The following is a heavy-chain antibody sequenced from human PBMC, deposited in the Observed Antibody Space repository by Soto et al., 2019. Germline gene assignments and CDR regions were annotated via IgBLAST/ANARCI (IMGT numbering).Heavy chain of an antibody. CDR1: GYTFTNYG. J-gene: IGHJ5*02. D-gene: IGHD3-3*01. CDR3: ARGKDFGVVIPSKTNWFDP. V-gene: IGHV1-18*01. Sequence: ASVKVSCKASGYTFTNYGLSWVRQAPGQGLEWMGWISPYNGYTNYAQKLQGGVTMTTDTSTSTAYMELRSLRSDDTAVYYCARGKDFGVVIPSKTNWFDPWGQGTLVTVSS. CDR2: ISPYNGYT.